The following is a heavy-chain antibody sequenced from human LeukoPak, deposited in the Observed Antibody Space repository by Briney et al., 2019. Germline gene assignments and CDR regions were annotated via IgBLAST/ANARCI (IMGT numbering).Heavy chain of an antibody. CDR1: GFTFNTYW. CDR2: IKQGGSDK. J-gene: IGHJ4*02. D-gene: IGHD3-22*01. Sequence: GGSLRLSCAASGFTFNTYWMSWIRQAPGKGLEWVANIKQGGSDKYYVDSVKGRFTISRDNTKNSLFLQMNSLRAEDSAVYYCAREAYYYDTSGHYCWGDFDYWGQGTLVTVSS. V-gene: IGHV3-7*01. CDR3: AREAYYYDTSGHYCWGDFDY.